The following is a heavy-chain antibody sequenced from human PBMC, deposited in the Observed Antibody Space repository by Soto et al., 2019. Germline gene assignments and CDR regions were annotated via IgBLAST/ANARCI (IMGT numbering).Heavy chain of an antibody. V-gene: IGHV4-59*01. CDR2: IYYSGST. J-gene: IGHJ6*03. CDR3: ARGKYQRTYYYYYMDV. CDR1: GGSISSYY. D-gene: IGHD2-2*01. Sequence: SETLSLTCPVSGGSISSYYWSWIRQPPGKGLEWIGYIYYSGSTNYNPSLKSRVTISVDTSKNQFSLKLSSVTAADTAVYYCARGKYQRTYYYYYMDVWGKGTTVTVSS.